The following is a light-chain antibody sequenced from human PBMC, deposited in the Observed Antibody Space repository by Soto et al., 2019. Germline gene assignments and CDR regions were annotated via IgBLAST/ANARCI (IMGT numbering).Light chain of an antibody. CDR2: EDN. V-gene: IGLV6-57*02. J-gene: IGLJ3*02. Sequence: NFILTQPPFVSESPGKTVTISCTGSGGSIADNFVQWYQQRPGSAPTSVIFEDNKRPSGVPDRFSGSVDSSSNSASLTISGLRTEDEAVYYCQSYAGTYYWVFGGGTKLTVL. CDR3: QSYAGTYYWV. CDR1: GGSIADNF.